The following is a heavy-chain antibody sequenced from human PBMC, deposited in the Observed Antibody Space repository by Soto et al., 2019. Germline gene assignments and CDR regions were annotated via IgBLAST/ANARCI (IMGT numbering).Heavy chain of an antibody. D-gene: IGHD1-20*01. V-gene: IGHV4-4*07. Sequence: SETLSLTCTVSGASISSYFWTWIRQPAGKGLDWIGRISTSGTTNYNPSLKSRVTMSVDTSKNHFSLNLSSVTAADTAVYYCATSQKGYNWNYFDHWGQGALVTVSS. J-gene: IGHJ4*02. CDR3: ATSQKGYNWNYFDH. CDR2: ISTSGTT. CDR1: GASISSYF.